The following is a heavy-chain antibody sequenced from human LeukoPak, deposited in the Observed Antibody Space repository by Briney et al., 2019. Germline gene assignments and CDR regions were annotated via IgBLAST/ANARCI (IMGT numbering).Heavy chain of an antibody. Sequence: GGSQRLSCAASGFTFSSYGMHWVRQAPGKGLEWVAFIRYDGSNKYYADSVKGRFTISRDNSKNTLYLQMNSLRAEDTAVYYCAKTPARYYDFWSGLGWGQGTLVTVSS. J-gene: IGHJ4*02. CDR2: IRYDGSNK. D-gene: IGHD3-3*01. V-gene: IGHV3-30*02. CDR3: AKTPARYYDFWSGLG. CDR1: GFTFSSYG.